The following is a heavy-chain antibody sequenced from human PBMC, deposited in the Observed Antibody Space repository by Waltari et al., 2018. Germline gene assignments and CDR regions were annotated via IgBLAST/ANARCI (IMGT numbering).Heavy chain of an antibody. V-gene: IGHV3-33*01. D-gene: IGHD6-19*01. CDR3: ARNGAGHWYFDL. Sequence: QVQLVESGGGEVQPGRSLRLSCAASGFTFSDYGMHWVRQAPGKGWEWGAVIGFDGSNKYYSGSVKGRFTVSRDNSKNTLYLQMNSLRAEDTAVYYCARNGAGHWYFDLWGRGTLVTVSS. CDR1: GFTFSDYG. J-gene: IGHJ2*01. CDR2: IGFDGSNK.